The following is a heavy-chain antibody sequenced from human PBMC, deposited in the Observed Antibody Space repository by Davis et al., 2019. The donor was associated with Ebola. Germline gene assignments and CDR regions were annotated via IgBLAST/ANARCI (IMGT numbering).Heavy chain of an antibody. CDR1: GGSIISSSSY. CDR3: ARAAAWVGATHY. V-gene: IGHV4-39*07. Sequence: MPSETLSLTCTVSGGSIISSSSYWGWIRQPPRKGLEWIGSIYYSGITYYNPSLKSRVTISVDTSKNQFSLKLSSVTAADTAVYYCARAAAWVGATHYWGQGTLVTVSS. CDR2: IYYSGIT. J-gene: IGHJ4*02. D-gene: IGHD1-26*01.